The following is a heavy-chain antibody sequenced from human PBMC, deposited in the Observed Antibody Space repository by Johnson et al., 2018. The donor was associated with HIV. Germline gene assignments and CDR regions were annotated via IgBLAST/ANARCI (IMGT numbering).Heavy chain of an antibody. V-gene: IGHV3-11*04. CDR3: AKCRGLGARGAFDI. J-gene: IGHJ3*02. CDR2: ISSSGSTI. D-gene: IGHD5-12*01. CDR1: GFTFSDYY. Sequence: QVQLVESGGGVVQPGGSLTVSCAASGFTFSDYYMTWIRQAPGKGLEWVSYISSSGSTIYYADSVKGRFTISRDNSKNTLYLQMSSLRAEDTAVYYCAKCRGLGARGAFDIWGQGTMVTVSS.